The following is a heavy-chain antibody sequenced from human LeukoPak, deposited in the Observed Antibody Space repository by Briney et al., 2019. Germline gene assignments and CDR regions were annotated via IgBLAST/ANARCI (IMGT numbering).Heavy chain of an antibody. D-gene: IGHD3-16*01. V-gene: IGHV3-11*01. J-gene: IGHJ4*02. CDR3: ARYRVITNDYFDS. CDR1: GFSFGDYY. Sequence: GGSLRLSCAASGFSFGDYYMTWIRQAPGKGLEWVSYISNSGNTIKEADSVKGRFTISRDNAQNSLFLQMKSLRAEDTAVYYCARYRVITNDYFDSWGQGTLVTVSS. CDR2: ISNSGNTI.